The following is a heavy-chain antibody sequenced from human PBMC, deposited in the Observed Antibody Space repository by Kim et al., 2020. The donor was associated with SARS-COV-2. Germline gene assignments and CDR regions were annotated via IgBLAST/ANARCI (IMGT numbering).Heavy chain of an antibody. D-gene: IGHD5-12*01. CDR1: GGSISSSSYY. V-gene: IGHV4-39*01. CDR3: ARSGYSGYLFDY. CDR2: IYYSGST. J-gene: IGHJ4*02. Sequence: SETLSLTCTVSGGSISSSSYYWGWIRQPPGKGLEWIGSIYYSGSTYYNPSLKSRVTISVDTSKNQFSLKLSSVTAADTAVYYCARSGYSGYLFDYWGQGTLVTVSS.